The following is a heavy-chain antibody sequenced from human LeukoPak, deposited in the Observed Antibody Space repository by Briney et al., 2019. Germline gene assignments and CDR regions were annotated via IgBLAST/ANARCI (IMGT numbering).Heavy chain of an antibody. CDR1: GFTFSDYH. V-gene: IGHV3-21*01. Sequence: GGSLRLSCAASGFTFSDYHMNWVRQAPGKGLEWVAYISSASNYIYYADSVKGRLTVSRDNAKNSLYLQMDSLRAEDTAVYYCARVYYDILTGYHYGMDVWGQGTTVTVSS. D-gene: IGHD3-9*01. CDR2: ISSASNYI. CDR3: ARVYYDILTGYHYGMDV. J-gene: IGHJ6*02.